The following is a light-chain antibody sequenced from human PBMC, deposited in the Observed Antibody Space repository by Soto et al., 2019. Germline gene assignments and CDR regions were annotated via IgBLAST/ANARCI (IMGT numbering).Light chain of an antibody. CDR3: QQRYHWPPLT. CDR1: QSVVRY. Sequence: EIVLTQSPVTLSLSPGDTATLSCRASQSVVRYVAWYQQKPGQAPRLLIYDATIRASGIPARFSGSGSGTDFSLTISSLEPEDFAVYYCQQRYHWPPLTFDGGTKVEVK. V-gene: IGKV3-11*01. J-gene: IGKJ4*01. CDR2: DAT.